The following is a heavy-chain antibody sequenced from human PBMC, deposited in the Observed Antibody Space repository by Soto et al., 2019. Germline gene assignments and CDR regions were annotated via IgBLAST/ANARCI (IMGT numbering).Heavy chain of an antibody. CDR2: IYYSGST. CDR1: GGSISSSSYY. J-gene: IGHJ4*02. V-gene: IGHV4-39*01. Sequence: QLQLQESGPGLVKPSETLSLTCTVSGGSISSSSYYWGWIRQPPGKGLEWIGSIYYSGSTYYNPSLKSRVTISVDTSKNQFSLKLSSVTAADTAVYYCATKSYYYDSSGSYGKDAYFDYWGQGTLVTVSS. D-gene: IGHD3-22*01. CDR3: ATKSYYYDSSGSYGKDAYFDY.